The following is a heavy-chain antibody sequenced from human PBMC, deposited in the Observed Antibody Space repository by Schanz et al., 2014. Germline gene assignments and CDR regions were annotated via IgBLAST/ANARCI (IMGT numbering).Heavy chain of an antibody. Sequence: QVHLVQSGAEVKRPGASVKVSCKASGYTFTTYAMSWVRQAPGQGLEWVGWISVYTGNTKYGQKFQGRVTMTTDTSTSTAYMALTDLRSDDTAVYYCARDRRFFDRDDLYYFDYWGQGTLVTVSS. CDR3: ARDRRFFDRDDLYYFDY. V-gene: IGHV1-18*01. D-gene: IGHD3-3*01. CDR1: GYTFTTYA. CDR2: ISVYTGNT. J-gene: IGHJ4*02.